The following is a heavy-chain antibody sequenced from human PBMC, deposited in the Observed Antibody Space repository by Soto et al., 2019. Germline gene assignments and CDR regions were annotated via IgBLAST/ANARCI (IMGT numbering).Heavy chain of an antibody. J-gene: IGHJ4*02. V-gene: IGHV4-59*01. Sequence: SETLSLTCTVSGGSISSYYWSWIRQPPGKGLEWIGYIYYSGSTNYNPSLKSRVTISVDTSKNQFSLKLSSVTAADTAVYYCARGPDYGGNGNFDYWGQGTLVTVSS. CDR1: GGSISSYY. CDR2: IYYSGST. CDR3: ARGPDYGGNGNFDY. D-gene: IGHD4-17*01.